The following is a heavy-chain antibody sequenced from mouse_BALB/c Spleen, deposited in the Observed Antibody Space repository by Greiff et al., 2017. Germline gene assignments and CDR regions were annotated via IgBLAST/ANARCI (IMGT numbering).Heavy chain of an antibody. CDR2: IYPGGGYT. V-gene: IGHV1-63*02. CDR1: GYTFTNYW. D-gene: IGHD2-1*01. J-gene: IGHJ4*01. CDR3: ARPYGNGAMDY. Sequence: QVQLQQSGAELVRPGTSVKISCKASGYTFTNYWLGWVKQRPGHGLEWIGDIYPGGGYTNYHEKFKGKATLTADTSSSTAYMQLSSLTSEDSAVYFCARPYGNGAMDYWGQGTSVTVSS.